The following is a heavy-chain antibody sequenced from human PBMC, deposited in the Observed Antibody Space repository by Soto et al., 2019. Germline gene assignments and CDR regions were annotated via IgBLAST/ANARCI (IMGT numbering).Heavy chain of an antibody. Sequence: PGGSLRLSXAASGFTFSSYAMSWVRQAPGKGLEWVSAISGSGGSTYYADSVKGRFTISRDNSKNTLYLQMNSLRAEDTAVYYCASYGSYLELTTHVRYWGQGTLVTVSS. CDR2: ISGSGGST. CDR1: GFTFSSYA. D-gene: IGHD5-18*01. J-gene: IGHJ4*02. CDR3: ASYGSYLELTTHVRY. V-gene: IGHV3-23*01.